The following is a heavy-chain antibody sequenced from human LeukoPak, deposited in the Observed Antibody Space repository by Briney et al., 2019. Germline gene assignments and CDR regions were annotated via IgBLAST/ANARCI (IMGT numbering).Heavy chain of an antibody. CDR3: ARHRFGELLPLTREGYYYYYYMDV. Sequence: SETLSLTCAVYGGSFSGYYWSWIRQPPGKGLEWIGEINHSGSTNYNPSLKSRVTISVDTSKNQFSLKLSPVTAADTAVYYCARHRFGELLPLTREGYYYYYYMDVWGKGTTVTISS. CDR2: INHSGST. V-gene: IGHV4-34*01. D-gene: IGHD3-10*01. CDR1: GGSFSGYY. J-gene: IGHJ6*03.